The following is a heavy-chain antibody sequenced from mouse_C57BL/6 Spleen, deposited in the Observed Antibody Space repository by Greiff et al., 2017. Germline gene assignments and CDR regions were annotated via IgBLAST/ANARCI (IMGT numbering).Heavy chain of an antibody. CDR1: GYTFTSYW. V-gene: IGHV1-59*01. CDR2: IDPSDSYT. D-gene: IGHD2-2*01. CDR3: ARMVTTPSWFAY. Sequence: VQLQQPGAELVRPGTSVKLSCKASGYTFTSYWMHWVKQRPGQGLEWIGVIDPSDSYTNYNQKFKGKATLTVDTSSSTAYMQLSSLTSEDSAVYYCARMVTTPSWFAYWGQGTLVTVSA. J-gene: IGHJ3*01.